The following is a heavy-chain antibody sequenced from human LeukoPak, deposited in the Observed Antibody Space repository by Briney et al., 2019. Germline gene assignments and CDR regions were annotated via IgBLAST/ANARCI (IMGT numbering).Heavy chain of an antibody. V-gene: IGHV3-30*04. CDR3: ARTEQWLDPFFDY. Sequence: AGGSLRLSCAASGFTFSSYAMHWVRQAPGKGLEWVAVISYDGSNKYYADSVKGRFTISRDNPKNTLYLQMNSLRAEDTAVYYCARTEQWLDPFFDYWGQGTLVTVSS. J-gene: IGHJ4*02. D-gene: IGHD6-19*01. CDR2: ISYDGSNK. CDR1: GFTFSSYA.